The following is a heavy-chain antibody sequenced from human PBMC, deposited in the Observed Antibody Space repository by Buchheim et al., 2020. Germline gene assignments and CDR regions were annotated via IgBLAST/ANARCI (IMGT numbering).Heavy chain of an antibody. CDR2: INHSGST. D-gene: IGHD3-16*02. V-gene: IGHV4-34*01. CDR1: GGSFSGYY. J-gene: IGHJ5*02. CDR3: ARGLGELSGRFDL. Sequence: QVQLQQWGAGLLKPSETLSLTCAVYGGSFSGYYWSWIRQPPGKGLEWIGEINHSGSTNYNPSLKSRVTISVDTSKNQFSLKLSSVTAADTAVYYCARGLGELSGRFDLWGQGTL.